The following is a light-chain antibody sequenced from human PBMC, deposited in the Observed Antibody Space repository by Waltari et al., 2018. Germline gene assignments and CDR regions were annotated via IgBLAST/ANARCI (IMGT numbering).Light chain of an antibody. CDR1: SGSVSTNYY. CDR2: STN. CDR3: VLYMGSGISQ. J-gene: IGLJ2*01. Sequence: QTVVTQEPSFSVSPGGTVTLTCGLSSGSVSTNYYPSWYQHTPGQAPRTLIYSTNTRSSGVPDRFSGSILGNKAALTITGAQADDESDYYCVLYMGSGISQFGGGTKLTVL. V-gene: IGLV8-61*01.